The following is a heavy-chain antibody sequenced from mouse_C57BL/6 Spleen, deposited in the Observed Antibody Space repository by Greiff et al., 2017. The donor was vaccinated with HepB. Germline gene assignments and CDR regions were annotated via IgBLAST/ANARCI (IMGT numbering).Heavy chain of an antibody. J-gene: IGHJ3*01. CDR1: GYTFTSYW. CDR2: IYPGNSDT. D-gene: IGHD2-4*01. CDR3: TRDSDYPARFAY. Sequence: VQLQQSGTVLARPGASVKMSCKTSGYTFTSYWMHWVKQRPGQGLEWIGAIYPGNSDTSYNQKFKGKAKLTAVTSASTAYMELSSLTNEDSAVYYCTRDSDYPARFAYWGQGTLVTVSA. V-gene: IGHV1-5*01.